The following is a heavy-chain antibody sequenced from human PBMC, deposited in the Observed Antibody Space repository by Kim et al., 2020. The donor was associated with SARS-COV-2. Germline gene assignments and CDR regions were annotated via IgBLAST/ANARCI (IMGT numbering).Heavy chain of an antibody. CDR2: WNSGSI. CDR3: ANHYGG. J-gene: IGHJ4*02. V-gene: IGHV3-9*01. D-gene: IGHD4-17*01. Sequence: WNSGSIGYADSVKGRFTISRDNAKNSLYLQMNSLRAEDTALYYCANHYGGWGQGTLVTVSS.